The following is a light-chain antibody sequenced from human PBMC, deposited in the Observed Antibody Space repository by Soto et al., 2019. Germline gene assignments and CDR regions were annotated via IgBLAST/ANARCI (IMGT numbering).Light chain of an antibody. J-gene: IGLJ1*01. CDR3: QSYDNSLSGYV. CDR1: SSNIGASYD. CDR2: GNT. Sequence: QPVLTQPPSVSGAPGQRVTISCTGSSSNIGASYDVNWYQQLPGTAPKLLIYGNTNRPSGVPDRFSGSKSGTSASLAITGLQAVDEADYYCQSYDNSLSGYVFGTGTKVTVL. V-gene: IGLV1-40*01.